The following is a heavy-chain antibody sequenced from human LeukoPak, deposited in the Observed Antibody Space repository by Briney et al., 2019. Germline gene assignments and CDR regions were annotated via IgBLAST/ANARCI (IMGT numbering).Heavy chain of an antibody. CDR2: IYHSGST. J-gene: IGHJ5*02. D-gene: IGHD3-10*01. CDR1: GYSISSGYY. CDR3: ARDWYYYGSGSYLRWFDP. V-gene: IGHV4-38-2*02. Sequence: SETLPLTCTVSGYSISSGYYWGWIRQPPGKGLEWIGSIYHSGSTYYNPSLKSRVTISVDTSKNQFSLKLSSVTAADTAVYYCARDWYYYGSGSYLRWFDPWGQGTLVTVSS.